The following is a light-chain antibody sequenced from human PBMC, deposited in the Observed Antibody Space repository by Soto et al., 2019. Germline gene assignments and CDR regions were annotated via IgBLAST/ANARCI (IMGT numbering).Light chain of an antibody. V-gene: IGKV1-5*01. J-gene: IGKJ2*01. CDR3: QQYNGYSHS. CDR2: DAT. CDR1: QSITRW. Sequence: DIQMTQPPSTLSASVGDRVTITCRADQSITRWMAWFQQKPGKAPSLLIYDATNLQPGVPSRFSGSGSGTEFTLTISSLQPDDFATYYCQQYNGYSHSFGQGTRVEIK.